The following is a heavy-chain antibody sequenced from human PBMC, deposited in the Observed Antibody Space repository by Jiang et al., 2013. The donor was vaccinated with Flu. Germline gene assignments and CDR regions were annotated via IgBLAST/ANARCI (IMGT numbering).Heavy chain of an antibody. V-gene: IGHV4-31*03. Sequence: VQLVESGPGLVKPSQTLSLTCSVSGDSTASGVHCWNWVRQHPEKGLEWIGHIYQSGSTNYNPSLKSRATISVDTSKNQLSLTLKSVTAADTAVYYCARSGVYGNYPSWFDRWGQGTLVTVSS. CDR1: GDSTASGVHC. CDR2: IYQSGST. D-gene: IGHD5-24*01. J-gene: IGHJ5*02. CDR3: ARSGVYGNYPSWFDR.